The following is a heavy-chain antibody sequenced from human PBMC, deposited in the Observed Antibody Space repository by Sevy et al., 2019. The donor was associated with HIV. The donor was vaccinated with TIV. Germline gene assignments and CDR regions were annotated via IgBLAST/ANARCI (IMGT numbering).Heavy chain of an antibody. D-gene: IGHD2-15*01. V-gene: IGHV3-7*01. J-gene: IGHJ4*01. CDR3: ARYGGYIDH. Sequence: GGSLRLSCAASGFTFSIYYMTWARQAPGKGLEWVANIKSDGSDKYYVDSEKGRFTISRDNAKNSLYLQMNSLTAEDTAVYYCARYGGYIDHWGHGTLVTVSS. CDR1: GFTFSIYY. CDR2: IKSDGSDK.